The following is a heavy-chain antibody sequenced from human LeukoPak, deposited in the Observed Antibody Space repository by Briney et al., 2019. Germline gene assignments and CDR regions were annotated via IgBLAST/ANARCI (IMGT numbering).Heavy chain of an antibody. D-gene: IGHD4-23*01. V-gene: IGHV4-39*01. CDR2: IYYSGST. CDR3: ARREDYGGNSGQFDY. J-gene: IGHJ4*02. Sequence: SETLSLTCTVSGGSISSSSYYWGWIRQPPGKELEWIGSIYYSGSTYYNPSLKSRVTISVDTSKNQFSLKLSSVTAADTAVYYCARREDYGGNSGQFDYWGQGTLVTVSS. CDR1: GGSISSSSYY.